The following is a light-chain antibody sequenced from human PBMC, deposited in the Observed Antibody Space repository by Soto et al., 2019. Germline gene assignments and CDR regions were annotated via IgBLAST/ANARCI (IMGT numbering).Light chain of an antibody. CDR2: GAS. V-gene: IGKV3-15*01. CDR1: QSVSRD. J-gene: IGKJ1*01. Sequence: EIVMKQSPSTLPASTGERATXSCRASQSVSRDLAWYHQKPGQAPGLLIYGASTRATGIPARFSDSGSGTDFTLTISSLQSEDFAVYYCQQYNRVRRAFGQGTRVDMK. CDR3: QQYNRVRRA.